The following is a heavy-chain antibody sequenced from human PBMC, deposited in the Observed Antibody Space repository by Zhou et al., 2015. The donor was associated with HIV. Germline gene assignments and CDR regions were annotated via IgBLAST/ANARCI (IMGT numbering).Heavy chain of an antibody. V-gene: IGHV1-69*01. CDR3: AREGGTYCSSTSCYVGGRFDP. Sequence: QVQLVQSGAEVKKPGSSVKVSCKASGGTFSSYAISWVRQAPGQGLEWMGGIIPIFGTANYAQKFQGRVTITADESTSTAYMELSSLRSEDTAVYYCAREGGTYCSSTSCYVGGRFDPWGQGTLVTVSS. D-gene: IGHD2-2*01. J-gene: IGHJ5*02. CDR2: IIPIFGTA. CDR1: GGTFSSYA.